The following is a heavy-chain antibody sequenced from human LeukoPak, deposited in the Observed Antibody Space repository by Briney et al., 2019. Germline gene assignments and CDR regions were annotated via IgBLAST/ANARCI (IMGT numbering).Heavy chain of an antibody. J-gene: IGHJ5*02. CDR3: ARCITMIAVGGSWFDP. D-gene: IGHD3-22*01. CDR2: IIPIFGTA. Sequence: GASVKVSCKASGGTFSSYAISWVRQAPGQGLEWMGGIIPIFGTANYAQKFQGRVTITTDESTSIAYMELSSLRSEDTAVYYCARCITMIAVGGSWFDPWGQGTLVTVSS. CDR1: GGTFSSYA. V-gene: IGHV1-69*05.